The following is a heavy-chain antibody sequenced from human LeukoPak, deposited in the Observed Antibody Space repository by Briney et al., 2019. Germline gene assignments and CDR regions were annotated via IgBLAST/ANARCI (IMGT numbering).Heavy chain of an antibody. V-gene: IGHV4-39*01. CDR2: ISYSGRT. J-gene: IGHJ4*02. Sequence: NPSETLSLTCTVSGGSTSSSSFYWGWIRQPPGKGLECIGRISYSGRTYYNPSLQSRVTISVDTSKNQFSLRLSSVTAADTAVYCCARLRAYYYDSSGYYNFDFWGQGTLVTVSS. CDR1: GGSTSSSSFY. D-gene: IGHD3-22*01. CDR3: ARLRAYYYDSSGYYNFDF.